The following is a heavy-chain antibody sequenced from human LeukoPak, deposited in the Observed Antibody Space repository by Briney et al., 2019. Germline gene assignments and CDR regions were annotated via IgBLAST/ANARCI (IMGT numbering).Heavy chain of an antibody. J-gene: IGHJ4*02. CDR1: GFTFSSYE. CDR3: ARKDDSGTNSADY. Sequence: GGSLRLSCAASGFTFSSYEMNWVRQAPGKGLEWVSYISNSSRTIYYADSVKGRFTVSRDNAKNSLYLQMNSLRDDDTAVYYCARKDDSGTNSADYWGQGTLVTVSS. V-gene: IGHV3-48*03. D-gene: IGHD1-26*01. CDR2: ISNSSRTI.